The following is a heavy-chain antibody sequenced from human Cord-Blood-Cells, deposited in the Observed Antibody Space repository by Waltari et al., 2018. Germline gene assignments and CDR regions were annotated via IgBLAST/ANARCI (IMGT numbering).Heavy chain of an antibody. CDR1: GFTFSSYS. Sequence: EVQLVESGGGLVKPGGSLRLSCAASGFTFSSYSMNWVRQAPGKWLEWVSSISSSSSYIYYADSVKGRFTISRDNAKNSLYLQMNSLRAEDTAVYYCARDPVTTVTYYFDYWGQGTLVTVSS. CDR3: ARDPVTTVTYYFDY. V-gene: IGHV3-21*01. J-gene: IGHJ4*02. D-gene: IGHD4-4*01. CDR2: ISSSSSYI.